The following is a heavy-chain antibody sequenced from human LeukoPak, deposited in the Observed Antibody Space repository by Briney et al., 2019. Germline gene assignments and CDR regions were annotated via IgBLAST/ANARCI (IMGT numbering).Heavy chain of an antibody. CDR3: ARAGTVTTFDYFDY. CDR2: IIPIFGTA. D-gene: IGHD4-17*01. V-gene: IGHV1-69*05. J-gene: IGHJ4*02. Sequence: SVNVSCKAYGATFSSYAISWVRQAPGPGLEWMGGIIPIFGTANSAQKLQCRVTITTDESTSTAYMELSSLRSEDTAVYYCARAGTVTTFDYFDYWGQGTLVTVAS. CDR1: GATFSSYA.